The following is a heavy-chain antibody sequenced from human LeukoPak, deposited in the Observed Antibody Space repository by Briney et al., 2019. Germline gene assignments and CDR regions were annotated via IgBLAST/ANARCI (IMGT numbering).Heavy chain of an antibody. D-gene: IGHD6-13*01. J-gene: IGHJ4*02. Sequence: GGSLRLSCAASGLSFSNYGMHWVRQAPGKGLEWVATIWYDGSNKYYADSVKGRFTISRDNSKKTLDLQMNSLRAEDTAVYYCARGIYSSREGHYFDYWGQGTLVTVSSGESSQQEVGSNFDYWGQGTLVTVSS. CDR3: ARGIYSSREGHYFDYWGQGTLVTVSSGESSQQEVGSNFDY. CDR1: GLSFSNYG. CDR2: IWYDGSNK. V-gene: IGHV3-33*01.